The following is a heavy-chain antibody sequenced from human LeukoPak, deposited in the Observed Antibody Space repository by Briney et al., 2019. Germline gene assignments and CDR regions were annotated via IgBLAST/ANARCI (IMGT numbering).Heavy chain of an antibody. V-gene: IGHV1-2*02. J-gene: IGHJ4*02. CDR2: INPNSGGT. CDR1: GYTFTGYY. CDR3: AGNIAAADPYYFDY. D-gene: IGHD6-13*01. Sequence: GASVKVSCKASGYTFTGYYMHWVRQAPGQGLEWMGWINPNSGGTNYAQKFQGRVTMTRDTSISTAYMELSRLRSDDTAVYYCAGNIAAADPYYFDYWGQGALVTVSS.